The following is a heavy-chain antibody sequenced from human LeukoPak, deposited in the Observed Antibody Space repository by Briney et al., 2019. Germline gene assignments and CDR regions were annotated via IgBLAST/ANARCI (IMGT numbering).Heavy chain of an antibody. CDR1: GFTFSSYA. CDR3: AKDIGEEQWRGIDL. J-gene: IGHJ4*02. V-gene: IGHV3-23*01. D-gene: IGHD6-19*01. Sequence: GGSLRLSCAASGFTFSSYAMSWVRQAPGKGLEWVSAISGSGGSTYYADSVKGRFTISRDNAKNSLYLQMNSLRVEDTALYYCAKDIGEEQWRGIDLWGQGTLVTVSS. CDR2: ISGSGGST.